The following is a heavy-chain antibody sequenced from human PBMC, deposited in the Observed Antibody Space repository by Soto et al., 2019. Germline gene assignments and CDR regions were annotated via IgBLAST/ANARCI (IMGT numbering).Heavy chain of an antibody. V-gene: IGHV3-11*06. J-gene: IGHJ6*02. CDR3: ARDRVPKIVAMDV. CDR1: GFTFSDYY. CDR2: ISSSSSYT. D-gene: IGHD3-22*01. Sequence: GGSLRLSCAASGFTFSDYYMSWIRQAPGKGLEWVSYISSSSSYTNYADSVKGRFTISRDNAKNSLYLQMNSLRAEDTAVYYCARDRVPKIVAMDVWGQGTTVTVSS.